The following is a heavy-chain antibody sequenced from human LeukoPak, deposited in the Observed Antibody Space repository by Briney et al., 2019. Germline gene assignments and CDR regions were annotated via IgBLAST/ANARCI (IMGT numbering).Heavy chain of an antibody. V-gene: IGHV3-74*01. J-gene: IGHJ4*02. Sequence: GGSLRLSCEASGFTFNNYWMHWVRQGPGKGLVWVARISGDGKSTTYADSVKGRFTISRDNSKNTMYPQVNSLRAEGTALYFCARLPVPINDFGDYFDYWGQGILVTVSS. CDR1: GFTFNNYW. D-gene: IGHD3/OR15-3a*01. CDR3: ARLPVPINDFGDYFDY. CDR2: ISGDGKST.